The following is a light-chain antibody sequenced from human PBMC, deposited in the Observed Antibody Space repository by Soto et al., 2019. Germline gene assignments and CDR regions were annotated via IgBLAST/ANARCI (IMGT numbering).Light chain of an antibody. CDR1: QSISSSN. V-gene: IGKV3-20*01. CDR2: GAS. J-gene: IGKJ1*01. CDR3: QQYGRSPDWDRWT. Sequence: EIVLTQSPGTLSLSPGERATLSCRASQSISSSNLAWYQQKPGQAPRLLLYGASNRAAGIPDRFSGSGSGTDFTLTISRMEPEDFAVYYWQQYGRSPDWDRWTFGQGTKVEGK.